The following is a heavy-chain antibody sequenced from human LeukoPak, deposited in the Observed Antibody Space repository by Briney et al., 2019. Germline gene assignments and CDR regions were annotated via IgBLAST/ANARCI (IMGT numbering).Heavy chain of an antibody. D-gene: IGHD3-10*01. CDR1: GGSVSSYC. CDR2: ICYSGST. CDR3: ARTGYYASGSSYYYGMDV. V-gene: IGHV4-59*08. J-gene: IGHJ6*02. Sequence: SETLSLTCTGSGGSVSSYCWSWIRQPPGKGLEWLGYICYSGSTNYNPSLESRVTISIDTSKNQFSLKVNSLTAADTAVYYCARTGYYASGSSYYYGMDVWGQGTTVTVSS.